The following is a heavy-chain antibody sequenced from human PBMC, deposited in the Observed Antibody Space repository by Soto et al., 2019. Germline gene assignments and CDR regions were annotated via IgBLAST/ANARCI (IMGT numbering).Heavy chain of an antibody. CDR1: GGSISSDGNY. Sequence: SETLSLTCTVSGGSISSDGNYWSWIRQHPGKGLEWIGYTYYSGSTYYNPSLKSRVTISVDTSKNQFSLKLSSVTAADTAVYYCARARMVRGIIYYYGMDVWGQGTTVTVSS. V-gene: IGHV4-31*03. CDR3: ARARMVRGIIYYYGMDV. CDR2: TYYSGST. J-gene: IGHJ6*02. D-gene: IGHD3-10*01.